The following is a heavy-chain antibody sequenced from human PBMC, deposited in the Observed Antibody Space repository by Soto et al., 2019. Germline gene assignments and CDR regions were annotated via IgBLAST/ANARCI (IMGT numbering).Heavy chain of an antibody. CDR2: IYPDDSDT. V-gene: IGHV5-51*01. J-gene: IGHJ3*02. CDR3: ATSRNPRDGFDI. CDR1: GYSFTNHW. Sequence: GESLKISCKGFGYSFTNHWIGWVRQMPGKGLEWMGIIYPDDSDTRYGPSFQGQVTISADKSINTAYLQWSSLQASDSAMYYCATSRNPRDGFDIWGQGTMVTVS.